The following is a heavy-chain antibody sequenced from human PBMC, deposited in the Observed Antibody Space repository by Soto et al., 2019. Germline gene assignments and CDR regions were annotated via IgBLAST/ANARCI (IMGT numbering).Heavy chain of an antibody. CDR2: INYSGST. CDR3: ARMKGDIVVVPAAISPSTVDY. V-gene: IGHV4-34*01. D-gene: IGHD2-2*01. CDR1: GGSFSGYY. Sequence: PSETLSLTCAVYGGSFSGYYWSWIRQPPGKGLEWIGEINYSGSTNYNPSLKSRVTISVDTSKNQFSLKLSSVTAADTAVYYCARMKGDIVVVPAAISPSTVDYWGQGTLVTVSS. J-gene: IGHJ4*02.